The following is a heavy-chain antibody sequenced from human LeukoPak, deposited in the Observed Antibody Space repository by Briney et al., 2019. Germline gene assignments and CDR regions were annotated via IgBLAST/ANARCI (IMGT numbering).Heavy chain of an antibody. CDR1: GGTFSSYA. CDR3: ARVLKAVAGPNFDY. J-gene: IGHJ4*02. D-gene: IGHD6-19*01. V-gene: IGHV1-69*06. Sequence: SVKVSCKASGGTFSSYAISWVRQAPGQGLEWMGGIIPIFGTANYAQKFQGRVTITADKSTSTAYMELSSLRSEDTAVYYCARVLKAVAGPNFDYWGQGTLVTVSS. CDR2: IIPIFGTA.